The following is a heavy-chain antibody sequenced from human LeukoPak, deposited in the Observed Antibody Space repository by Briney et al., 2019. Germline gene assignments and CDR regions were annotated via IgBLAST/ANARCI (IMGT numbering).Heavy chain of an antibody. CDR1: VGSISDYY. CDR3: ARGGGYGDRGDAFDI. J-gene: IGHJ3*02. CDR2: IYTTGST. D-gene: IGHD4-17*01. Sequence: SEALSLTWTVSVGSISDYYWSCIRHRAWKWLEWLVGIYTTGSTSYNPSLNSRFTMTVDTSKKQFSLRLNSVTSADTPVYYCARGGGYGDRGDAFDIWGQGTMVTVSP. V-gene: IGHV4-4*07.